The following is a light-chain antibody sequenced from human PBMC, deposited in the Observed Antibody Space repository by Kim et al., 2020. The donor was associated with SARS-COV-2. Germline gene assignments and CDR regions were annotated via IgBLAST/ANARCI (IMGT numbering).Light chain of an antibody. V-gene: IGLV2-8*01. J-gene: IGLJ1*01. CDR3: TSHANDNYV. CDR1: ITDFTTYNY. Sequence: PGQSVTISCSGTITDFTTYNYVSWYQLHPGKAPKLIIYEITKRPSGVPDRFSGSKSGDTASLTVSGLQAEDEADYYCTSHANDNYVFGTGTKVTVL. CDR2: EIT.